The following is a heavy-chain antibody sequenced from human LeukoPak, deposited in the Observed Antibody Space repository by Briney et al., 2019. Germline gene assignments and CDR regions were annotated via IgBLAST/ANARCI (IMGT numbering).Heavy chain of an antibody. CDR2: IYSGGST. CDR1: GFTFSSYA. D-gene: IGHD5-24*01. J-gene: IGHJ3*02. CDR3: ARDSITVGAFDI. Sequence: GGSLRLSCAASGFTFSSYAMHWVRQAPGKGLEWVSVIYSGGSTYYADSVKGRFTISRDNSKNTLYLQMNSLRAEDTAVYYCARDSITVGAFDIWGQGTMVTVSS. V-gene: IGHV3-66*01.